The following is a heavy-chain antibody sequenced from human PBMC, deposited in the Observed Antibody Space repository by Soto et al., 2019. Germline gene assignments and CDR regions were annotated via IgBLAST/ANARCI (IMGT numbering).Heavy chain of an antibody. Sequence: QVQLVQSGAEVKKPGSSVKVSCKASGGTFSSYAISWVRQAPGQGREWMGGIIPIFGTANYAQKFQGRVTITADESTSTAYMELSSLRSEDTAVYYCAREKDHDYSINYAFDIWGQGTMVTVSS. CDR3: AREKDHDYSINYAFDI. CDR1: GGTFSSYA. CDR2: IIPIFGTA. V-gene: IGHV1-69*01. J-gene: IGHJ3*02. D-gene: IGHD4-4*01.